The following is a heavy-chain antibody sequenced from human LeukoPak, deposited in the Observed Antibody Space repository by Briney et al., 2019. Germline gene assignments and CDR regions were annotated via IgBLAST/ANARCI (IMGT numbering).Heavy chain of an antibody. CDR1: GFTVSSNY. D-gene: IGHD2-2*01. CDR3: AGIRACGSTSFQTYPGYFQH. CDR2: ISSGGST. J-gene: IGHJ1*01. V-gene: IGHV3-66*02. Sequence: GGSLRLSCAASGFTVSSNYMGWVRQAPGKGLECVSLISSGGSTYYADSVKGRLSISRDNSKNTLYLQMSSLRLEDTAVYYCAGIRACGSTSFQTYPGYFQHWGQGTLVTVSS.